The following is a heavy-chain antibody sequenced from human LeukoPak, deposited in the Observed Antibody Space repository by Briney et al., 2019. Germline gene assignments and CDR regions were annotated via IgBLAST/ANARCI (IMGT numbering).Heavy chain of an antibody. Sequence: GGSLRLSCAASGFTFSTYAMSWVRQAPGEGLEWVSAISGSGGSTYYADSVKGRLTISRDNSKNTLYLQMNSLRAEDTAVYYCAKILDXSGXXXXXXXXPWXXXTXVTVS. V-gene: IGHV3-23*01. CDR2: ISGSGGST. CDR3: AKILDXSGXXXXXXXXP. CDR1: GFTFSTYA. J-gene: IGHJ5*02. D-gene: IGHD3-22*01.